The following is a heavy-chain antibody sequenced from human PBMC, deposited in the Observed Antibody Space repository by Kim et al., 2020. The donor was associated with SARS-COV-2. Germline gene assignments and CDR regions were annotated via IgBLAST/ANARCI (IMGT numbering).Heavy chain of an antibody. V-gene: IGHV4-61*01. D-gene: IGHD6-13*01. CDR2: IYYSGST. CDR3: ARSILSWSGFDP. CDR1: GGSVSSGSYY. J-gene: IGHJ5*02. Sequence: SETLSLTCTVSGGSVSSGSYYWSWIRQPPGKGLEWIGYIYYSGSTNYNPSLKSRVTISVDTSKNQFSLKLSSVTAADTAVYYCARSILSWSGFDPWGQGTLVTVSS.